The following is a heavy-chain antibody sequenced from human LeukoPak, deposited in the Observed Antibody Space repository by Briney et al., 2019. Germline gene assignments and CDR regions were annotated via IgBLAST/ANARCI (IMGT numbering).Heavy chain of an antibody. CDR1: GYTFTNYG. CDR2: ISAYNGNT. J-gene: IGHJ5*02. V-gene: IGHV1-18*01. Sequence: ASVKVSCKASGYTFTNYGISWVRQAPAQGLEWLGWISAYNGNTNYALKLQGRLTMTTDTSTTTAYMELRSLRSDDTAVYYCARKNTDMGNDLNWFDPWGQGTLVTVSS. D-gene: IGHD5-18*01. CDR3: ARKNTDMGNDLNWFDP.